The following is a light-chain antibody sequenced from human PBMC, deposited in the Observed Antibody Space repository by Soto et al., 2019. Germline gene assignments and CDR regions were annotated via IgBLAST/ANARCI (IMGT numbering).Light chain of an antibody. CDR3: QQADSFPLT. Sequence: DIVLTQSPDSLAVSLGERATINCKSSQSILYSSNNKNYLAWYQQKPGEPPKLLLYWASTRESGVPDRFSGSGSGTDFTLTITSLQPEDFVTYYCQQADSFPLTFGQGTRLEIK. J-gene: IGKJ5*01. CDR2: WAS. CDR1: QSILYSSNNKNY. V-gene: IGKV4-1*01.